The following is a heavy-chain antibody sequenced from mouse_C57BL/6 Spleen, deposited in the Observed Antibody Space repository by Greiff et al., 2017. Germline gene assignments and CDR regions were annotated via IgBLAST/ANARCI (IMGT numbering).Heavy chain of an antibody. J-gene: IGHJ2*01. Sequence: QVQLKQPGAELVRPGASVKLSCKASGYTFTSYGISWVKQRPGQGLEWIGEIYPRSGNTYYNEKFKGKATLTADKSSSTAYMQLRSLTSEDSAVYFCAKRDTVGSFDYWGQGTTLTVSS. CDR3: AKRDTVGSFDY. CDR1: GYTFTSYG. D-gene: IGHD1-1*01. CDR2: IYPRSGNT. V-gene: IGHV1-81*01.